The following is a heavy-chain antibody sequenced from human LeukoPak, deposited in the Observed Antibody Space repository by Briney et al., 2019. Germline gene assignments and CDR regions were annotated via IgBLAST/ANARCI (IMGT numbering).Heavy chain of an antibody. Sequence: WRSLRLSCAASGFTFSSYGMHWVRQAPGKGLEWVAVISYDGSNKYYADSVKGRFTISRDNAKNSLYLQMNSLRAEDTALYYCARESSYYGSGSGPNWFDPWGQGTLVTVSS. CDR2: ISYDGSNK. V-gene: IGHV3-30*03. J-gene: IGHJ5*02. D-gene: IGHD3-10*01. CDR3: ARESSYYGSGSGPNWFDP. CDR1: GFTFSSYG.